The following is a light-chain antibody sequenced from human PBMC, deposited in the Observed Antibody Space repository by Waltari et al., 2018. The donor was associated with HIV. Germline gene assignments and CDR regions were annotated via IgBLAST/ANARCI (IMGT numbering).Light chain of an antibody. Sequence: SYELTQPPSVSVSPGQTARITCSGDALPKKYAYWYPQKSGQAPILIIYDDDKRPSGIPERISGSSSGTMATLTISGAQVEDEADYYCYSSDSSGNYYVFGTGTKVTVL. CDR3: YSSDSSGNYYV. V-gene: IGLV3-10*01. CDR1: ALPKKY. CDR2: DDD. J-gene: IGLJ1*01.